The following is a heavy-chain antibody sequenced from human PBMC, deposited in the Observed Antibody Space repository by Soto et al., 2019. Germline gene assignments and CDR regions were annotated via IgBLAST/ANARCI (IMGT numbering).Heavy chain of an antibody. V-gene: IGHV4-39*01. CDR3: SKTDYYYYGMDV. CDR2: IYYGGST. Sequence: TLSITCTVSGDSVSSSNYYWGWIRQPPGKGLEWIGSIYYGGSTFYHPSLKSRVTISVDTSKTPFYLRLSSVTAADTAVYYCSKTDYYYYGMDVWGQGTTVTVSS. J-gene: IGHJ6*02. CDR1: GDSVSSSNYY.